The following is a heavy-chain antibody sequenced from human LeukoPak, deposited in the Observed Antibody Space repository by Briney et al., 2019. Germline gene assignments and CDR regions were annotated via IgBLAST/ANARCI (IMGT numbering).Heavy chain of an antibody. CDR2: ISSSGSGDNT. CDR3: AKGSYYDSSGSFYFDY. D-gene: IGHD3-22*01. Sequence: GTLSLTCAVSGGSISSSNWWSWARQAPGKGLEWVSGISSSGSGDNTYYADSVKGRFTISRDNSKNTLYVQVNSLGTEDTAAYYCAKGSYYDSSGSFYFDYWGQGTLVTVSS. CDR1: GGSISSSN. J-gene: IGHJ4*02. V-gene: IGHV3-23*01.